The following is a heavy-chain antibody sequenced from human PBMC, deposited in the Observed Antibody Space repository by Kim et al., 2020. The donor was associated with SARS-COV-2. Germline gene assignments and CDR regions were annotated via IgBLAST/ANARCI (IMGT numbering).Heavy chain of an antibody. Sequence: DSVKGRFTISRDNSKNPLYLRMNSLRAEDTAVYYCANLDTAKWDYNYGMDVWGQGTTVTVSS. D-gene: IGHD1-26*01. J-gene: IGHJ6*02. V-gene: IGHV3-23*01. CDR3: ANLDTAKWDYNYGMDV.